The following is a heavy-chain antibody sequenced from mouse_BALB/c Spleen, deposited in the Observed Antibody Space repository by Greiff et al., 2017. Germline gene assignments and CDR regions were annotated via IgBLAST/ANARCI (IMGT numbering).Heavy chain of an antibody. CDR2: IYPGDGDT. J-gene: IGHJ2*01. CDR3: ARWDYYGRDD. Sequence: VQLQQSGAELVRPGSSVKISCKASGYAFSSYWMNWVKQRPGQGLEGIGPIYPGDGDTNYNGKFKGKATLTADKSSSTAYMQLSSRTSEDSAVYVGARWDYYGRDDWGQGTTLTVAA. CDR1: GYAFSSYW. V-gene: IGHV1-80*01. D-gene: IGHD1-2*01.